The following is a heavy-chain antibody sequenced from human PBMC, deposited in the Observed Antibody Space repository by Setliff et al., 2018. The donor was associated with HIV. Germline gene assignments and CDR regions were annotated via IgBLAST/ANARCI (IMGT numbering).Heavy chain of an antibody. Sequence: VKVSCKASGGTFSSHAISWVRQAPGQGLEWMGGIIPIIGTPNYAQKFQGRVTITADESTSTAYMELRSLRSEDPAVYYCARGLESGYSPWLGCYFDLWGRGTLVTVSS. V-gene: IGHV1-69*13. CDR3: ARGLESGYSPWLGCYFDL. CDR1: GGTFSSHA. CDR2: IIPIIGTP. D-gene: IGHD5-18*01. J-gene: IGHJ2*01.